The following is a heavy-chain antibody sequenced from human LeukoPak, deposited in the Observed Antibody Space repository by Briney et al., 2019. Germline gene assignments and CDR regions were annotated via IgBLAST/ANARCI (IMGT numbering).Heavy chain of an antibody. CDR3: ASTKYCSGGSCYRSGAFDI. CDR1: GFTFSSYG. J-gene: IGHJ3*02. CDR2: IRYDGSNK. D-gene: IGHD2-15*01. V-gene: IGHV3-30*02. Sequence: GGSLRLSCAASGFTFSSYGMHWVRQAPGKGLEWVAFIRYDGSNKYYADSMKGRFTISRDNAKNSLYLQMNSLRAEDTAVYYCASTKYCSGGSCYRSGAFDIWGQGTMVTVSS.